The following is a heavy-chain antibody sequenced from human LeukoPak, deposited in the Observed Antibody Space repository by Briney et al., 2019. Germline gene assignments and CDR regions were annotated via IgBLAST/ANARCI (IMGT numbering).Heavy chain of an antibody. CDR1: GFTFSSYW. CDR2: IKQDGSEK. V-gene: IGHV3-7*01. Sequence: GGSLRLSCAASGFTFSSYWMSWVRQAPGKGLEWVANIKQDGSEKYYVDSVKGRFTISRDNAKNSLYLQMNSLRAEDTAVYYCARDPGRYFDWLLPVYYFDYWGQGTLVTVSS. D-gene: IGHD3-9*01. CDR3: ARDPGRYFDWLLPVYYFDY. J-gene: IGHJ4*02.